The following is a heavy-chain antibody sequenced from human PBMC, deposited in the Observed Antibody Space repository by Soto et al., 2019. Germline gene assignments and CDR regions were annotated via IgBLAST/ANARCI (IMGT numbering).Heavy chain of an antibody. CDR1: GFTFSSYG. CDR3: AKESLAEQWLIPYYFDY. J-gene: IGHJ4*02. V-gene: IGHV3-30*18. CDR2: ISYDGSNK. D-gene: IGHD6-19*01. Sequence: GGSLRLSCAASGFTFSSYGMHWVRQAPGKGLEWVAVISYDGSNKYYADSVKGRFTISRDNSKNTLYLQMNSLRAEDTAVYYCAKESLAEQWLIPYYFDYWGQGTLVTVSS.